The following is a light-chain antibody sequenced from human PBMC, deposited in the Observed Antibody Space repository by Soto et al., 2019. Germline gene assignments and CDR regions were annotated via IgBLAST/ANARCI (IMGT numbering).Light chain of an antibody. Sequence: EIALTQSPATLSVSPGERATLSCRASQSVSSNLAWYQQKPGQAPRLLIYGASTRATGIPARFSGSGSGTEFTLTISRLQSEDFAVYYCQQYNNWPRTFGQGTKVDIK. CDR2: GAS. CDR1: QSVSSN. V-gene: IGKV3-15*01. CDR3: QQYNNWPRT. J-gene: IGKJ1*01.